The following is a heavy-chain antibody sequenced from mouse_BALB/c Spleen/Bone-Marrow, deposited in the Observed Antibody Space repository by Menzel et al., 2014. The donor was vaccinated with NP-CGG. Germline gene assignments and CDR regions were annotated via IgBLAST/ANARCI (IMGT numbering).Heavy chain of an antibody. Sequence: VQLQQSGAELVRPGASVKLSCKASGYSLPSYWMNWVKQRPGQGLEWIGMIHLSDSGSRLNQKFKDKATLTVDKSSSTAYMQLSSPTSEGSAVYYCTRYDLTTRAFAYWGQGTLVTVSA. CDR2: IHLSDSGS. V-gene: IGHV1S82*01. D-gene: IGHD3-3*01. CDR3: TRYDLTTRAFAY. CDR1: GYSLPSYW. J-gene: IGHJ3*01.